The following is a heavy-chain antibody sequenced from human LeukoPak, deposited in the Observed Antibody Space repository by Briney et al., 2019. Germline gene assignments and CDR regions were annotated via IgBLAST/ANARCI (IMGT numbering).Heavy chain of an antibody. D-gene: IGHD3-3*01. J-gene: IGHJ6*03. CDR2: FYYSGST. CDR1: GGSISSGDYY. CDR3: ARVSFWSESYYYYYYMDV. V-gene: IGHV4-30-4*08. Sequence: SETLSLTCTVSGGSISSGDYYWSWIRQPPGKGLEWIGYFYYSGSTYYNPSLKSRVTISVDTSKNQFSLKLSSVTAADTAVYYCARVSFWSESYYYYYYMDVWGKGTTVTVSS.